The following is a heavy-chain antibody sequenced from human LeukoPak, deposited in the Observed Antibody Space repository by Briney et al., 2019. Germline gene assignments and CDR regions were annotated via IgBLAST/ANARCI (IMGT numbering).Heavy chain of an antibody. CDR3: ARDSKRWLPNPDAFDI. CDR1: GFTFSSYS. D-gene: IGHD5-12*01. V-gene: IGHV3-21*01. CDR2: ISSSSSYI. J-gene: IGHJ3*02. Sequence: GGSLRLSCAASGFTFSSYSMNWVRQAPGKGLEWVSSISSSSSYIYYADSVKGRFTISRDNAKNSLYLQMNSLRAEDTAVYYCARDSKRWLPNPDAFDIRGQGTMVTVSS.